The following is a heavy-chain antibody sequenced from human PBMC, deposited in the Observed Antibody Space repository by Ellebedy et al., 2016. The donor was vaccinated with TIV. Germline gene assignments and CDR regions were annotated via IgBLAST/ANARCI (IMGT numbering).Heavy chain of an antibody. CDR2: ISAYNGNT. Sequence: ASVKVSCKASGYTFTSYGISWVRQAPGQGLEWMGWISAYNGNTNYAQKLQGRVTMTTDTSTSTAYMELRSLRSDDTAVYYCARDGYCSGGSCYFSYYYYGMDVWGQGTTVTASS. D-gene: IGHD2-15*01. CDR3: ARDGYCSGGSCYFSYYYYGMDV. V-gene: IGHV1-18*01. CDR1: GYTFTSYG. J-gene: IGHJ6*02.